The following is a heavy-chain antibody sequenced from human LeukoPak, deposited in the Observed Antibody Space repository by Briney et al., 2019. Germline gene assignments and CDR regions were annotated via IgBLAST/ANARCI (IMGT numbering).Heavy chain of an antibody. Sequence: PSETLSLTCNVSGGSISSYYWSWIRQPPGKGLEWIGYIYYSGSTNYNPSLKSRVTISVDTSKNQFSLKLSSVTAADTGVYYCARDHRYSGYDFNSDYYYGMDVWGQGTTVTVSS. J-gene: IGHJ6*02. CDR3: ARDHRYSGYDFNSDYYYGMDV. D-gene: IGHD5-12*01. CDR2: IYYSGST. V-gene: IGHV4-59*01. CDR1: GGSISSYY.